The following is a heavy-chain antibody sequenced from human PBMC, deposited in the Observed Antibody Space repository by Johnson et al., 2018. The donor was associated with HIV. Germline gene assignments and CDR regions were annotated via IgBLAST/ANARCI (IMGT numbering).Heavy chain of an antibody. CDR2: ISGSGGST. V-gene: IGHV3-23*04. CDR1: GFTFSSYA. J-gene: IGHJ3*02. Sequence: VQLVESGGGLVQPGGSLRLSCAASGFTFSSYAMSWVRQAPGKGLEWVSAISGSGGSTYYADSVKGRFTISRDNSKNTLYLQMNSLRAEDTAVYYGARGGAGTNAFDIWGQGTMVTVSS. D-gene: IGHD6-19*01. CDR3: ARGGAGTNAFDI.